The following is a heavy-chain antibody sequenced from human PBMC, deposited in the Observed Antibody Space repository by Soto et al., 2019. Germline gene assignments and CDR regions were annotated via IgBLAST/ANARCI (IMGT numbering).Heavy chain of an antibody. V-gene: IGHV4-59*01. CDR3: ARKGILYGKQGDLYYYMDV. CDR1: GGSISSYY. J-gene: IGHJ6*03. Sequence: SETLSLTCTVSGGSISSYYWSWIRQPPGKGLEWIGYIYYSGSTNYNPSLKSRVTISVDTSKNQFSLKLSSVTAADTAVYYCARKGILYGKQGDLYYYMDVWGKGTTVTAP. D-gene: IGHD4-17*01. CDR2: IYYSGST.